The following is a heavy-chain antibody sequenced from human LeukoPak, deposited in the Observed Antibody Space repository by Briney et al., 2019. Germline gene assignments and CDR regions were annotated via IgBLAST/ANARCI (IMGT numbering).Heavy chain of an antibody. V-gene: IGHV3-7*01. D-gene: IGHD6-13*01. CDR3: ARDVFRGIAAGTVGY. CDR1: GFTFSSYW. J-gene: IGHJ4*02. CDR2: IKQDGSEK. Sequence: PGGSLRLSCAASGFTFSSYWMSWVRQAPGKGLEWVANIKQDGSEKHYVDSVKGRLTISRDNAKNSLYLQMNSLRAEDTAVYYCARDVFRGIAAGTVGYWGQGTLVTVSS.